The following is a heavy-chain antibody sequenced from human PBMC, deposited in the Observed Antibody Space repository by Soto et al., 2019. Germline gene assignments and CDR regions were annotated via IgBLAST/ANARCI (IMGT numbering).Heavy chain of an antibody. CDR1: GGTFSSYA. D-gene: IGHD3-3*01. Sequence: QVQLVQSGAEVKKPGSSVKVSCKASGGTFSSYAISWVRQAPGQGLEWMGGIIPIFGTANYAQKFQGRVTITADESTSTAYMELSSLRSEDTAVYYCARGGPGNYFWSGDYYGMDVWGQGTTVTVSS. J-gene: IGHJ6*02. V-gene: IGHV1-69*12. CDR2: IIPIFGTA. CDR3: ARGGPGNYFWSGDYYGMDV.